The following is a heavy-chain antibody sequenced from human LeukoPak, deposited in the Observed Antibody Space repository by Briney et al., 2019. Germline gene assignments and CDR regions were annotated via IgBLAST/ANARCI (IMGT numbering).Heavy chain of an antibody. J-gene: IGHJ4*02. D-gene: IGHD3-22*01. CDR3: AKDTPDSSAYYLEN. Sequence: PGGSLRLSCAASGFTFSSYAMSWVRQAPGKGLEWVSGFSVSDATTYYADSVKGRFTISRDNSKNTLYLQMNSLRAEDTAVYYCAKDTPDSSAYYLENWGQGTLVTVSS. V-gene: IGHV3-23*01. CDR1: GFTFSSYA. CDR2: FSVSDATT.